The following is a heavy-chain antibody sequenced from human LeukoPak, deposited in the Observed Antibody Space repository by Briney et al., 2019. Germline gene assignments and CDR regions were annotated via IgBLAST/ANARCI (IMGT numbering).Heavy chain of an antibody. J-gene: IGHJ6*02. Sequence: GASVTVSCKASGYTFTSYAMNWVRQAPGQGLEWMGWINTNTGNPTYAQGFTGRFVFSLNTSVSTAYLQISSLKAEDTAVYYCARVGLGYCSGGSCPPYYYGMDVWGQGTTVTVSS. V-gene: IGHV7-4-1*02. CDR2: INTNTGNP. CDR1: GYTFTSYA. CDR3: ARVGLGYCSGGSCPPYYYGMDV. D-gene: IGHD2-15*01.